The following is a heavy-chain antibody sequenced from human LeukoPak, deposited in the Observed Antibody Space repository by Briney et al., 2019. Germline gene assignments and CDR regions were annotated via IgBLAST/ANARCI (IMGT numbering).Heavy chain of an antibody. J-gene: IGHJ5*02. CDR2: IYTSGST. CDR1: GGSISSGSYY. V-gene: IGHV4-61*02. CDR3: ARDNIHLSKYNWFDP. Sequence: SETLSLTCTVSGGSISSGSYYWSWIRQPAGKGLEWIGRIYTSGSTNYNPSLKSRVTISVDTSKNQFSLKLSSVTAADTAVYYCARDNIHLSKYNWFDPWGQGTLVTVSS.